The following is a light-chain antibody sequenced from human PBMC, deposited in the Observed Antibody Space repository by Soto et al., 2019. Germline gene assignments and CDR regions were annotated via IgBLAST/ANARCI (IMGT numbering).Light chain of an antibody. CDR1: QSVSSN. Sequence: EIVMTQSPATLSVSPGERATLSCRASQSVSSNVAWYQQKPGQAPRLLIYGASTRATGIPARFSGSGSGTEFTLTISRLQSEDFAVYYYQQYSTSLVTFGPGTKVDIK. J-gene: IGKJ3*01. CDR2: GAS. V-gene: IGKV3-15*01. CDR3: QQYSTSLVT.